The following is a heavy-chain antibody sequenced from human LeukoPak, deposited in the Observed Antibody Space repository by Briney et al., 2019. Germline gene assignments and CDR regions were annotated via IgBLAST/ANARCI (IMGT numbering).Heavy chain of an antibody. CDR3: ARSPGIDFWSGYYYYMDV. CDR1: GFTFSSYS. D-gene: IGHD3-3*01. V-gene: IGHV3-48*01. CDR2: ISSSSSTI. J-gene: IGHJ6*03. Sequence: GGPLRLSCAASGFTFSSYSMNWVRQAPGKGLEWVSYISSSSSTIYYADSVKGRFTISRDNAKNSLYLQMNSLRAEDTAVYYCARSPGIDFWSGYYYYMDVWGKGTTVTVSS.